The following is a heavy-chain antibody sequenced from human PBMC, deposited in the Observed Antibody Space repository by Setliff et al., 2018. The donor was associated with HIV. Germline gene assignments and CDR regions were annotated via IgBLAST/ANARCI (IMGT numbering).Heavy chain of an antibody. CDR3: ARDSGITMVRKVIGRAGLDA. Sequence: SETLSLTCSISGDSVGSYFWAWIRQPAGKGLEWIGRVYSNGNTNYNPSLKSRVTMAVDTSKNQIFLSLTSVTAADTGVYYCARDSGITMVRKVIGRAGLDAWGQGTRVTVSS. V-gene: IGHV4-4*07. CDR2: VYSNGNT. J-gene: IGHJ5*02. CDR1: GDSVGSYF. D-gene: IGHD3-10*01.